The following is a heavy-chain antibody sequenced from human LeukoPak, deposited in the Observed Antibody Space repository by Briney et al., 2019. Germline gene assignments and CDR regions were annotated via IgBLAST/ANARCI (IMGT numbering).Heavy chain of an antibody. V-gene: IGHV3-23*01. D-gene: IGHD3-22*01. J-gene: IGHJ4*02. CDR2: ISGNGGST. CDR3: AKDSNYYPVGVYY. Sequence: GGSLRLSCAASGFTFTSYAMSWVRQAPGKGLEWVSAISGNGGSTFYADSVKGRFTISRDNSKRTLYLQMDSLRAEDTAFYYCAKDSNYYPVGVYYWGQGTLVTVSS. CDR1: GFTFTSYA.